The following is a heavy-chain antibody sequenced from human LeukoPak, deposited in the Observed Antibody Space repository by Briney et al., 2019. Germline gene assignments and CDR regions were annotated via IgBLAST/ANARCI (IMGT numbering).Heavy chain of an antibody. Sequence: GGSLRLSCAASGFGFSNFWMSWVRQAPGKGPEWVANIKEDGSLKNYVDSVEGRFTVSRDNAKNTLYLQMNSLRAEDTAVYYCARDHHRRLYDSQARDTFDIWGQGTMVTVSS. CDR3: ARDHHRRLYDSQARDTFDI. CDR2: IKEDGSLK. D-gene: IGHD3-22*01. J-gene: IGHJ3*02. CDR1: GFGFSNFW. V-gene: IGHV3-7*01.